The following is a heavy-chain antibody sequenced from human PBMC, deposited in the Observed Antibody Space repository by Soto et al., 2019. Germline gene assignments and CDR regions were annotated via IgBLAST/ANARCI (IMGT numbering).Heavy chain of an antibody. Sequence: SVKVSCKASGGTFSSYAISWVRQAPGQGLEWTGGIIPIFGTANYAQKFQGRVTITADESTSTAYMELSSLRSEDTAVYYCARDDRVTPGYYYYGMDVWGQGTTVTVSS. CDR3: ARDDRVTPGYYYYGMDV. J-gene: IGHJ6*02. D-gene: IGHD2-15*01. CDR2: IIPIFGTA. V-gene: IGHV1-69*13. CDR1: GGTFSSYA.